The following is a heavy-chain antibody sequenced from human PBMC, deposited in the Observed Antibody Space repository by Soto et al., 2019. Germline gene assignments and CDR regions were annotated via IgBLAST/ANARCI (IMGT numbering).Heavy chain of an antibody. D-gene: IGHD1-26*01. V-gene: IGHV3-64D*06. Sequence: GGSLRLSCSASGFSFRNHVMHWVRQAPGRGLEYVSGISSNGDTAHYADPVKGRFAISRDNSENTLYLQMSSLRAEDTAVYSCASDSGNYYGPFDYWGQGTLVTVSS. CDR2: ISSNGDTA. J-gene: IGHJ4*02. CDR3: ASDSGNYYGPFDY. CDR1: GFSFRNHV.